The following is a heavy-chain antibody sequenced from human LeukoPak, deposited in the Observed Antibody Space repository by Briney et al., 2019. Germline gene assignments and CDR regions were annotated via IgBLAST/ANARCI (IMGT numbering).Heavy chain of an antibody. CDR2: INPNRGGT. D-gene: IGHD2-15*01. V-gene: IGHV1-2*02. J-gene: IGHJ1*01. CDR3: ARDARLVVAARGVRYFQH. CDR1: GYTFTGYY. Sequence: ASVAVSCKASGYTFTGYYMHWVRQAPGQGLEWMGWINPNRGGTNYAQKFQGRVTMTRDTSISTAYMELSRLRSDDTAVYYCARDARLVVAARGVRYFQHWGQGTLVTVSS.